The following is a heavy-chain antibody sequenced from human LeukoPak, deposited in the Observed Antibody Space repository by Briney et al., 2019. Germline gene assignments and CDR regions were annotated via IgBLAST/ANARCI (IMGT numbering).Heavy chain of an antibody. CDR3: VRDLVLVETLGDDFDY. V-gene: IGHV3-74*01. J-gene: IGHJ4*02. Sequence: HAGGSLRLSCAASGFTFSAYWMHWVRQTPDKGLVWVARINPDARIITYADSVKGRFTISRDNAKNTLYLQMNSLRAEDTAVYYCVRDLVLVETLGDDFDYWGQGTLVTVSS. CDR1: GFTFSAYW. CDR2: INPDARII. D-gene: IGHD2-8*02.